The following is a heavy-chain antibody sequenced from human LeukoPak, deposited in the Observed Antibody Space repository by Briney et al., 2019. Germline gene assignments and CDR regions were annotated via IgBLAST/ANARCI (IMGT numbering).Heavy chain of an antibody. CDR2: INPNSGGT. D-gene: IGHD2-21*01. CDR1: AYTFTGYY. CDR3: ARDSPSLYCGGDCSSRYFDL. J-gene: IGHJ2*01. V-gene: IGHV1-2*02. Sequence: ASLKVSCKASAYTFTGYYMDWVRQAPGQGLEWMGWINPNSGGTNYAQKFQGRVTMIRDTSISTAYMELSRLRSDDTAVYYCARDSPSLYCGGDCSSRYFDLWGRGTLVTVSS.